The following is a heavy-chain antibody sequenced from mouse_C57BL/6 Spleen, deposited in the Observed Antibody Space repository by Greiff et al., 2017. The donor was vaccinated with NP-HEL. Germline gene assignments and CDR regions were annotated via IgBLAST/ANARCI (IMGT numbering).Heavy chain of an antibody. CDR2: IYPGGGYT. V-gene: IGHV1-63*01. D-gene: IGHD2-2*01. CDR1: GYTFTNYW. J-gene: IGHJ4*01. Sequence: VKLLESGAELVRPGTSVKMSCKASGYTFTNYWIGWAKQRPGHGLEWIGDIYPGGGYTNYNEKFKGKATLTADKSSSTAYMQFSSLTSEDSAIYYCARGGYPYAMDYWGQGTSVTVSS. CDR3: ARGGYPYAMDY.